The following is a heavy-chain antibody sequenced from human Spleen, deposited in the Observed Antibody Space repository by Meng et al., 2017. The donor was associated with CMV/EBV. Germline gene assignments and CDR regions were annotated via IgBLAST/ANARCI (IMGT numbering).Heavy chain of an antibody. CDR2: INHSGST. CDR3: AGRAVAGKEVDY. D-gene: IGHD6-19*01. Sequence: QVQLQQWGAGLLXPXXXXXRTCAVYGGSFSGYYWSWIRQPPGKGLEWIGEINHSGSTNYNPSLKSRVTISVDTSKNQFSLKLSSVTAADTAVYYCAGRAVAGKEVDYWGQGTLVTVS. V-gene: IGHV4-34*01. J-gene: IGHJ4*02. CDR1: GGSFSGYY.